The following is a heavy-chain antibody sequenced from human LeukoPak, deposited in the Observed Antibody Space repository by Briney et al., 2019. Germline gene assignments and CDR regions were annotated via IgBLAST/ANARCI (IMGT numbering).Heavy chain of an antibody. CDR1: EFTFSAYW. Sequence: PGGSLRLSCAASEFTFSAYWMSWVRQAPGKGLEWVADIKQDGSEKYYVDSVKGRFTISRQNAKNSLFLQMNSLRAEDTAVYYCARHRSGGSPDDAFDIWGQGTMVTVSS. CDR2: IKQDGSEK. D-gene: IGHD2-15*01. J-gene: IGHJ3*02. CDR3: ARHRSGGSPDDAFDI. V-gene: IGHV3-7*01.